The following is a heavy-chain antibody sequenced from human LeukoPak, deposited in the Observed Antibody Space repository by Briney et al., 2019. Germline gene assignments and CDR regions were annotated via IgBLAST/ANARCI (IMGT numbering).Heavy chain of an antibody. CDR3: AGGYCSSTSCYYGLDAFDI. Sequence: GGSLRLSCAASGFTSSSYSVNWVRQAPGKGLEWVSSISSSSSYIYYADSVKGRFTISRDNAKNSLYLQMNSLRAEDTAVYYCAGGYCSSTSCYYGLDAFDIWGQGTMVTVSS. D-gene: IGHD2-2*01. CDR2: ISSSSSYI. CDR1: GFTSSSYS. V-gene: IGHV3-21*01. J-gene: IGHJ3*02.